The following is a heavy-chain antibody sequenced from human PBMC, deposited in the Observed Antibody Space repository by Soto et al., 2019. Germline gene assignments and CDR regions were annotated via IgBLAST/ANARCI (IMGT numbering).Heavy chain of an antibody. CDR2: IYPGDSDT. D-gene: IGHD1-7*01. V-gene: IGHV5-51*01. CDR3: ARHEEGGLELYTSFDY. CDR1: GYSFTSYW. J-gene: IGHJ4*02. Sequence: GESLKISCKGSGYSFTSYWIGWVRQMPGKGLEWMGIIYPGDSDTRYSPSFQGQVTISADKSISTAYLQWSSLKASDTAMYYCARHEEGGLELYTSFDYWGQGTLVTVSS.